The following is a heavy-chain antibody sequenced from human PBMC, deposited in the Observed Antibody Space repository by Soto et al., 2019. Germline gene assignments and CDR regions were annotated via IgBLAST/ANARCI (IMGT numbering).Heavy chain of an antibody. V-gene: IGHV3-7*01. CDR3: AGLDTAMIRTAGY. D-gene: IGHD5-18*01. CDR2: IKQDGSEE. CDR1: GFRISDYW. J-gene: IGHJ4*02. Sequence: GGSLRLSCTASGFRISDYWMSWVRQAPGKGLEWVANIKQDGSEEYYVDYVKGRFTISRDNAKNSLYLQINTLRVEDTAVYYCAGLDTAMIRTAGYWGRGTLVTVSS.